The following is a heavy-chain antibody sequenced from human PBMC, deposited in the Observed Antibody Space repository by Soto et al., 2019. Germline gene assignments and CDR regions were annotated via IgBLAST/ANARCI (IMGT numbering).Heavy chain of an antibody. CDR1: GGTFSSSG. Sequence: QVHLVQSGTEVKKPGSSVKVSCKASGGTFSSSGFSWVRQAPGQGLEWMGMIVPSLDTTNYAQKFQARVTITADEVTSTAYMELRSLRAEDTAVYYCARWPQPRYTAVPCAVDVWGQGTRVIVSS. V-gene: IGHV1-69*11. J-gene: IGHJ6*02. CDR2: IVPSLDTT. CDR3: ARWPQPRYTAVPCAVDV. D-gene: IGHD3-16*02.